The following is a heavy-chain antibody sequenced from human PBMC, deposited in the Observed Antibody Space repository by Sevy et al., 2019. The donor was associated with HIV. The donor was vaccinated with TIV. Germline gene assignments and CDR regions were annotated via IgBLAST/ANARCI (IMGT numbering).Heavy chain of an antibody. D-gene: IGHD3-16*01. Sequence: GGSLRLSCAASGFTFSSYAMHWVRQAPGKGLEWVAVISYDGSNKYYADSVKGRFTISRDNSKNTLYLQMNSLRAEDTAVYYCASPRGGAPRGFDYWGQGTLVTVSS. CDR3: ASPRGGAPRGFDY. CDR2: ISYDGSNK. CDR1: GFTFSSYA. V-gene: IGHV3-30-3*01. J-gene: IGHJ4*02.